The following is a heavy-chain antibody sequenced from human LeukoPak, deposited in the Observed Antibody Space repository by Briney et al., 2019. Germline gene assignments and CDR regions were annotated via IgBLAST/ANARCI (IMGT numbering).Heavy chain of an antibody. D-gene: IGHD3-22*01. V-gene: IGHV3-13*01. CDR3: ARGGRSYYDSSGYYYFDY. J-gene: IGHJ4*02. Sequence: GGSLRLSCAASGFTFSSYDMHWVRQPTGKGLEWVSAIGTAGDTYYPGSVKGRFTISRENAKNSLYLQMNSLRAGDTAVYYCARGGRSYYDSSGYYYFDYWGQGTLVTVSS. CDR1: GFTFSSYD. CDR2: IGTAGDT.